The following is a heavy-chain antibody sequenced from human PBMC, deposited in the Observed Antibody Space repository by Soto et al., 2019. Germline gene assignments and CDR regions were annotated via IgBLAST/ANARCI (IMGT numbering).Heavy chain of an antibody. CDR2: ISGGGNT. V-gene: IGHV3-23*01. D-gene: IGHD3-10*01. Sequence: GWSLRLSCAASGFTLSSYAMSWVRQAPGKGLEWVSAISGGGNTYYADSVKGRFTISRDNSKSTLHLQMNSLRAEDTAVYYCAKDVTTFRGGINHFDYWGQGALVTVSS. J-gene: IGHJ4*02. CDR3: AKDVTTFRGGINHFDY. CDR1: GFTLSSYA.